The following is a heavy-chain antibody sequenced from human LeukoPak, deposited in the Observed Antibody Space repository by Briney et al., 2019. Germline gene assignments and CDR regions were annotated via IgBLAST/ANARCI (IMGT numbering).Heavy chain of an antibody. V-gene: IGHV1-69*13. D-gene: IGHD3-10*01. Sequence: SVKVSCKSSGGTFSSYAISWVRQAPGQGLEWMGGIISIFGTPKYAQKFQGRVTITADESTSTAYMELSGLRSEDTAVYCCAREDGSGSFHPQFDYWGQGTLVTVSS. CDR2: IISIFGTP. CDR3: AREDGSGSFHPQFDY. J-gene: IGHJ4*02. CDR1: GGTFSSYA.